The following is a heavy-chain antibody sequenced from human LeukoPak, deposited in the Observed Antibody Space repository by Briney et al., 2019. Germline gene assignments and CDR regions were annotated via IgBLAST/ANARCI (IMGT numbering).Heavy chain of an antibody. CDR2: INSSGSDK. V-gene: IGHV3-48*03. Sequence: GVSLRLSCTVSGFTFSNNKMNWLPQAPGKGLEWVSYINSSGSDKYYADSVKGRFTISRDNAESSLYLQMNSLRAEDTAVYYCARDGVRGVRDAFDIWGQGTRVTVSS. CDR3: ARDGVRGVRDAFDI. J-gene: IGHJ3*02. CDR1: GFTFSNNK. D-gene: IGHD3-10*01.